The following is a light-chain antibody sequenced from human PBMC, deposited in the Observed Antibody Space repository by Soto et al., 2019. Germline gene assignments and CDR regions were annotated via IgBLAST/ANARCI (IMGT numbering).Light chain of an antibody. J-gene: IGLJ1*01. CDR1: SSDVGAYNY. CDR2: EVS. V-gene: IGLV2-14*01. CDR3: SSYTPSSTLCF. Sequence: QSVLTQPASVSGSPGQSITISCTGTSSDVGAYNYVSWYQQHPGKAPQLMIYEVSNRPSGVSNRFSGSKSGNTASLTISGLQAENEADYYCSSYTPSSTLCFSGTGTKVTVL.